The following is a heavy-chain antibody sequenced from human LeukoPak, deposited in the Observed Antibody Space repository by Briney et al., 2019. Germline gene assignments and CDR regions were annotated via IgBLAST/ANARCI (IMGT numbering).Heavy chain of an antibody. V-gene: IGHV3-23*01. CDR3: AKVRGGVPAAQYVDY. Sequence: GGPLRLSCAASGFTFSSYAMSWVRQAPGNGLEWVSAISGSGGSTYYADSVKGRFTISRDNSKNTLYLQMNSLRAEDTAVYYCAKVRGGVPAAQYVDYWGQGTLVTVSS. J-gene: IGHJ4*02. D-gene: IGHD2-2*01. CDR1: GFTFSSYA. CDR2: ISGSGGST.